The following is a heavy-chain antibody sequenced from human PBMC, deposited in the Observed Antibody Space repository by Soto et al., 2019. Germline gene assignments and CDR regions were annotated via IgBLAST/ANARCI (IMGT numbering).Heavy chain of an antibody. Sequence: GGSLRLSCTASGVTFGDYAMSWFRQAPGKGLEWVGFIRSKAYGGTTEYAASVKGRFTISRDDSKSIAYLQMNSLKTEDTAVYYCTREYYDFWSAPGYWGQGTLVTVSS. CDR3: TREYYDFWSAPGY. D-gene: IGHD3-3*01. J-gene: IGHJ4*02. V-gene: IGHV3-49*03. CDR2: IRSKAYGGTT. CDR1: GVTFGDYA.